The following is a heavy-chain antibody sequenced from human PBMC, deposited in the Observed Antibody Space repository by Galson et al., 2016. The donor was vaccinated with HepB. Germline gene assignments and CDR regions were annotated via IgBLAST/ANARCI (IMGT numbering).Heavy chain of an antibody. CDR1: GYSFTSHS. Sequence: SVKVSCKASGYSFTSHSISWVRQAPGQGLEWMGYITTYSGDTYYAPNLQGRVTMTTDTSTRTAYMELRSLRSDDTAVYYCARDRGNYGSGSDYWGQGTLVTVSS. CDR3: ARDRGNYGSGSDY. D-gene: IGHD3-10*01. J-gene: IGHJ4*02. CDR2: ITTYSGDT. V-gene: IGHV1-18*01.